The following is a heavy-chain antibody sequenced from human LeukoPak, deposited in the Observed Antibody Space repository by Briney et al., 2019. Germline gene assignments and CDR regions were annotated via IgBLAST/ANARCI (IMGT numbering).Heavy chain of an antibody. D-gene: IGHD4-17*01. CDR2: IIPIFGTA. J-gene: IGHJ6*04. V-gene: IGHV1-69*06. CDR3: ASYYGDYGSGMDV. Sequence: SVKVSCKASGGTFSSYAISWVRQAPGQGLEWMGGIIPIFGTANYAQKFQGRVTIAADKSTSAAYMELSSLRSEDTAVYYCASYYGDYGSGMDVWGKGTTVTVSS. CDR1: GGTFSSYA.